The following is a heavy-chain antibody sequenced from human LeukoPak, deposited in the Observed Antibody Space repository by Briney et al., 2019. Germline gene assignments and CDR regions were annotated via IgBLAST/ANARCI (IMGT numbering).Heavy chain of an antibody. CDR2: IIPIFGTA. V-gene: IGHV1-69*13. J-gene: IGHJ1*01. Sequence: GASVTVSCTASGYTFTSYGISWVRQAPGQGLEWMGGIIPIFGTANYAQKFQGRVTITADESTSTAYMELSSLRSEDTAVYYCARDELGSGYFYFQHWGQGTLVTVSS. CDR1: GYTFTSYG. D-gene: IGHD3-22*01. CDR3: ARDELGSGYFYFQH.